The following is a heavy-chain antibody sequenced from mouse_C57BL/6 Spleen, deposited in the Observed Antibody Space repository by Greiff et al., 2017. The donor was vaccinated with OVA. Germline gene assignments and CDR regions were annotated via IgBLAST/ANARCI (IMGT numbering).Heavy chain of an antibody. V-gene: IGHV2-9-1*01. CDR2: IWTGGGT. J-gene: IGHJ3*01. Sequence: QVQLQQSGPGLVAPSQSLSITCTVSGFSLTSYAISWVRQPPGKGLEWLGLIWTGGGTNYNSALKSRLSISKDNSKSQVFLKMNSLQTDDTARYYCARERLGLAWFAYWGQGTLVTVSA. CDR1: GFSLTSYA. CDR3: ARERLGLAWFAY. D-gene: IGHD4-1*01.